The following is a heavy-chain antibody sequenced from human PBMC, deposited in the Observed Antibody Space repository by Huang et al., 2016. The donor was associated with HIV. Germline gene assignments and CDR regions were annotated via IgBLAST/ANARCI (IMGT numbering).Heavy chain of an antibody. V-gene: IGHV3-9*01. CDR2: ISWNGANI. Sequence: EVQLVESGGNLIQTGGSLRLACAASGFRFDNSAMYWVRQAPGKGLEWVSSISWNGANIAYGDSVKGRFTISRDNARNSLYLQMNSLRPDDTALYYCVKGDIVGTANFFDYWGQGTQVSVSS. CDR1: GFRFDNSA. D-gene: IGHD1-26*01. CDR3: VKGDIVGTANFFDY. J-gene: IGHJ4*02.